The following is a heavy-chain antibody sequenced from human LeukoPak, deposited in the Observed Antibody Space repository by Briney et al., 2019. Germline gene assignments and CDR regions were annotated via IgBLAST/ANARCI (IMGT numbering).Heavy chain of an antibody. V-gene: IGHV5-51*01. J-gene: IGHJ4*02. CDR1: GYSFTSYW. CDR2: IYPGD. D-gene: IGHD3-22*01. Sequence: GESLMISCKGSGYSFTSYWIGWVRQMPGKGLEWMGIIYPGDYSPSFQGQVTISADKSISTAYLQWSSLKASDTAMYYCARVRNYDSSGYYLPQYYFDYWGQGTLVTVSS. CDR3: ARVRNYDSSGYYLPQYYFDY.